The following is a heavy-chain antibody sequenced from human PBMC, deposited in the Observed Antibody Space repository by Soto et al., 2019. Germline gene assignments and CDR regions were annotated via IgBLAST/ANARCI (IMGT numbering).Heavy chain of an antibody. Sequence: SETLSLTCTVSGDSIDSYYWSWIRQPAGKGLEWIGRVHSSGSTNYNPSLQRRVTMSVDTSKKQFPLKLSSVTAADTAVYYCTKGPNWKYHYYGIDVWGQGTTVTV. V-gene: IGHV4-4*07. J-gene: IGHJ6*02. CDR3: TKGPNWKYHYYGIDV. D-gene: IGHD1-20*01. CDR2: VHSSGST. CDR1: GDSIDSYY.